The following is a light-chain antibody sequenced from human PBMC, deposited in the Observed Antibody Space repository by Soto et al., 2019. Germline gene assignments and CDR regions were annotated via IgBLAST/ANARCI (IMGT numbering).Light chain of an antibody. V-gene: IGLV4-60*02. CDR2: LEPSGSY. CDR1: SGHTTYI. CDR3: ETWDINTHVV. J-gene: IGLJ2*01. Sequence: QSVLTQSSSASASLGSSVKLTCTLSSGHTTYIIAWHQQQPGKAPRYLMKLEPSGSYNKGSGVPDRFSGSSSGADRYLTISNLQFEDEADYYCETWDINTHVVFGGGTKLTVL.